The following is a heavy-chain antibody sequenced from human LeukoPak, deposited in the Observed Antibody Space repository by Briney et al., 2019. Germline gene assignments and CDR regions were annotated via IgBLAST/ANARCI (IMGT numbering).Heavy chain of an antibody. V-gene: IGHV3-30*02. J-gene: IGHJ3*02. CDR1: GFTFSSYG. CDR2: IRYDGSNK. CDR3: ARKRRHYGDDGGAFDI. D-gene: IGHD4-17*01. Sequence: GGSLRLSCAASGFTFSSYGMHWVRQAPGKGLEWVAFIRYDGSNKYYADSVKGRFTISRDNSKNTLYLQMNSLRAGDTAVYYCARKRRHYGDDGGAFDIWGQGTMVTVSS.